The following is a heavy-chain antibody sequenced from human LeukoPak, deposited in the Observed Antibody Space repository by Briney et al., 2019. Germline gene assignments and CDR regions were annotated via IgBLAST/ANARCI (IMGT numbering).Heavy chain of an antibody. CDR2: IIPIFGTA. CDR3: ARENGDYYVWGSYRSFDY. D-gene: IGHD3-16*02. Sequence: ASVKVSCKASGGTFSSYAISWVRQAPGQGLEWMGRIIPIFGTANYAQKFQGRVTITTDESTRTAYMELSSLRSEDTAVYYCARENGDYYVWGSYRSFDYWGQGTLVTVSS. V-gene: IGHV1-69*05. CDR1: GGTFSSYA. J-gene: IGHJ4*02.